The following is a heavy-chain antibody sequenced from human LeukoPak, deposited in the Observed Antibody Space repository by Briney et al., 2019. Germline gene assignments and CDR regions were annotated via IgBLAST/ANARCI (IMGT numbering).Heavy chain of an antibody. CDR2: IYYNGNT. CDR1: DGSINSYY. V-gene: IGHV4-59*01. D-gene: IGHD1-26*01. CDR3: ARGRSNYYGMDV. Sequence: SETLSLTCSVSDGSINSYYWNWIRRPPGKGLEWIGYIYYNGNTNYSPSLKSRVTMSVDTSKNLFSLKVSTVTAADTAVYYCARGRSNYYGMDVWGQGTTVTVSS. J-gene: IGHJ6*02.